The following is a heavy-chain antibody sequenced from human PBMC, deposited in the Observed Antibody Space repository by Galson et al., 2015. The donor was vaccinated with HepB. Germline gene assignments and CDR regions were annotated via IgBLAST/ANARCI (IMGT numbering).Heavy chain of an antibody. J-gene: IGHJ4*02. CDR3: AKDSDYDILTGSPPDY. V-gene: IGHV3-30*18. D-gene: IGHD3-9*01. CDR2: ISYDGSNK. Sequence: SLRLSCAASGFTFSSYGMHWVRQAPGKGLEWVAVISYDGSNKYYADSVKGRFTISRDNSKNTLYLQMNSLRAEDTAVYYCAKDSDYDILTGSPPDYWGQGTLVTVSS. CDR1: GFTFSSYG.